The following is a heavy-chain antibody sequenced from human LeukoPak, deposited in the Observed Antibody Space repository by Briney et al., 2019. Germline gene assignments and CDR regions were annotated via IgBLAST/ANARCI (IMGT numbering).Heavy chain of an antibody. CDR1: GGTFSSYA. J-gene: IGHJ2*01. V-gene: IGHV1-69*13. CDR3: ARVESSSWQKTHWYFDL. Sequence: ASVKVSCKASGGTFSSYAISWVRQAPGQGLEWMGGIIPIFGTANYAQKFQGRVTITADEPTSTAYMELSSLRSEDTAVYYCARVESSSWQKTHWYFDLWGRGTLVTVSS. CDR2: IIPIFGTA. D-gene: IGHD6-13*01.